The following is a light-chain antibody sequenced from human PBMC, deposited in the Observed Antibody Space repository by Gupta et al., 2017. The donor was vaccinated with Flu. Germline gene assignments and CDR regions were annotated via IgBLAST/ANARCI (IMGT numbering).Light chain of an antibody. J-gene: IGKJ2*01. CDR1: QTVSDY. V-gene: IGKV3-11*01. Sequence: EIGFTQSPTHPDFSPGEKATLFFRASQTVSDYILWYQQKPGRPPRLLIYHASSRATGIPARFSGSGSQTDFTLTIGIREPEDFAVYYCQRRRGCPPAFTFGPGTRLEIK. CDR3: QRRRGCPPAFT. CDR2: HAS.